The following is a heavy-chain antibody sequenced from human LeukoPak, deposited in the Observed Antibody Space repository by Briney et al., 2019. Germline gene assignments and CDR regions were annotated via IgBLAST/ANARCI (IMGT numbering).Heavy chain of an antibody. V-gene: IGHV3-30*18. Sequence: PGRSLRLSCAASGFTFSSYGMHWVRQAPGKGLEWVAVISYDGSNKYYADSVKGRFTISRDNSKNTLYLQMNSLRAEDTAVYYCAKDSKQLVAFDYWGQGTLVTVCS. CDR3: AKDSKQLVAFDY. CDR2: ISYDGSNK. J-gene: IGHJ4*02. CDR1: GFTFSSYG. D-gene: IGHD6-13*01.